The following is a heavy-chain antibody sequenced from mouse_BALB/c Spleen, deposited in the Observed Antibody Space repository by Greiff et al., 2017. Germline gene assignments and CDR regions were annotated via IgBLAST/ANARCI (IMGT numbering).Heavy chain of an antibody. CDR1: GYTFTSYV. V-gene: IGHV1-14*01. Sequence: EVQLQQSGPELVKPGASVKMSCKASGYTFTSYVMHGVKQKPGQGLEWIGYINPYNDGTKYNEKFKGKATLTSDKSSSTAYMELSSLTSEDSAVYYCARQLGLRYYYAMDYWGQGTSVTVSS. CDR3: ARQLGLRYYYAMDY. D-gene: IGHD3-1*01. CDR2: INPYNDGT. J-gene: IGHJ4*01.